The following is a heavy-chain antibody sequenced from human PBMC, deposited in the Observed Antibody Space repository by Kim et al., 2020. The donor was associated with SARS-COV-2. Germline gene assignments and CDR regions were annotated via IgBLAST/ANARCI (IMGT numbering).Heavy chain of an antibody. J-gene: IGHJ5*02. CDR2: IYYSGST. CDR1: GGSISSYY. D-gene: IGHD3-9*01. CDR3: ARYPNYDILTGYYRRWFDP. Sequence: SETLSLTCTVSGGSISSYYWSWIRQPPGKGLEWIGYIYYSGSTNYNPSLKSRVTISVDTSKNQFSLKLSSVTAADTAVYYCARYPNYDILTGYYRRWFDPWGQGTLVTVSS. V-gene: IGHV4-59*01.